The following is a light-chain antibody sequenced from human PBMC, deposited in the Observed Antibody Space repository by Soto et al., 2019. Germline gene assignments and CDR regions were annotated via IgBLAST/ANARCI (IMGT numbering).Light chain of an antibody. CDR3: CSYAGRTTPYV. CDR1: SSDVGSFYL. Sequence: SALTQPASVSGSPGQSITISCSGTSSDVGSFYLVSWYQQRPGRAPKLMIYEGSKRPSGVSNRFSGSKSDKSASLTISGLQAEDEADYYCCSYAGRTTPYVFGTGTKLTVL. J-gene: IGLJ1*01. CDR2: EGS. V-gene: IGLV2-23*01.